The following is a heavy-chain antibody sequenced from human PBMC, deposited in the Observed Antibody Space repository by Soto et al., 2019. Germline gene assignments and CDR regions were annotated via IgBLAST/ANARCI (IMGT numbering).Heavy chain of an antibody. CDR1: GFTFSSYA. Sequence: GGSLRLSCAASGFTFSSYAMSWVRQAPGKGLEWVSAISGSGGSTYYADSVKGRFTISRDNSKNTLYLQMNSLRAEDTAVYYCAKIPPALGYCSSTSCSYFDYWGQGTLVTVSS. D-gene: IGHD2-2*01. V-gene: IGHV3-23*01. CDR3: AKIPPALGYCSSTSCSYFDY. CDR2: ISGSGGST. J-gene: IGHJ4*02.